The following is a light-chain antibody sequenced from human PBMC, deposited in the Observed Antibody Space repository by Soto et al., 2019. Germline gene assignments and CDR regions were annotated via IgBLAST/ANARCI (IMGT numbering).Light chain of an antibody. Sequence: QSVLTQPASVSGSPGQSITISCTGTSSDVGGYNYVSWYQQHPGKAPKLMIYEVSNRPSGVSNRFSGSKSGNTASLTISGLQAEDEAVYYCSSYTSSSTYVVFGGGTKLTVL. J-gene: IGLJ2*01. CDR1: SSDVGGYNY. CDR3: SSYTSSSTYVV. V-gene: IGLV2-14*01. CDR2: EVS.